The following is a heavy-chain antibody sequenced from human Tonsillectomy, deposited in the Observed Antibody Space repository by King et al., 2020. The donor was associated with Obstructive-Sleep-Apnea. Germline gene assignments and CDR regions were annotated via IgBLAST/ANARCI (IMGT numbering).Heavy chain of an antibody. Sequence: VQLVESGGGLVKPGGSLRLSCAASGFTFSSYSMNWVRQAPGKGLEWVSSISSSSSYIYYADSVKGRFTISRDNAKNSLYLQMNSLRAEDTAVYYCAREPVDSSGYYAGWFDPWGQGTLVTVSS. CDR1: GFTFSSYS. CDR2: ISSSSSYI. D-gene: IGHD3-22*01. CDR3: AREPVDSSGYYAGWFDP. J-gene: IGHJ5*02. V-gene: IGHV3-21*01.